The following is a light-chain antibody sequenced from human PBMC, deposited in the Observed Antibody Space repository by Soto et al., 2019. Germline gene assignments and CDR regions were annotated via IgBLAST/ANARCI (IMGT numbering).Light chain of an antibody. Sequence: VMTQSPDTLSASPGERVSLSCRASQSVSNYLAWYQQKPGQAPRLLIYDASNRATGIPAKFSGSASGTDFTLTISSLEPEDFAVYYCQQRAYWPQTFGQGTKVDI. V-gene: IGKV3-11*01. CDR3: QQRAYWPQT. CDR1: QSVSNY. CDR2: DAS. J-gene: IGKJ1*01.